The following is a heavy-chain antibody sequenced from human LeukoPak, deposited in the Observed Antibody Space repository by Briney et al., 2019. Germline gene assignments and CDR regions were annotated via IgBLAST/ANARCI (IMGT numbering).Heavy chain of an antibody. CDR1: GFTLSSYW. CDR2: IKEDGSKK. D-gene: IGHD6-25*01. CDR3: ARDSRSCRSSDCRGDAFDI. V-gene: IGHV3-7*01. Sequence: GGSLRLSCGASGFTLSSYWMTWVRQVPGKGLEWVANIKEDGSKKYYVESVRGRFTISRDNAENSLYLQMNSLRAEDTAVYCARDSRSCRSSDCRGDAFDIWGQGTMVTVSS. J-gene: IGHJ3*02.